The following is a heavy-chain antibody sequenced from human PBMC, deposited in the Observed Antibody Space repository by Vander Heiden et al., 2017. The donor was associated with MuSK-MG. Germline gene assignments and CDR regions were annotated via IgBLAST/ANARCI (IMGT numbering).Heavy chain of an antibody. Sequence: EVQLVESGGVVVQPGGSLRLSCAASGFTFDDYAMHWVRQAPGKGLEWVSLISWDGGSTYYADSVKGRFTISRDNSKNSLYLQMNSLRAEDTALYYCARSTYSSSWDYFDYWGQGTLVTVSS. CDR1: GFTFDDYA. D-gene: IGHD6-13*01. J-gene: IGHJ4*02. CDR2: ISWDGGST. V-gene: IGHV3-43D*04. CDR3: ARSTYSSSWDYFDY.